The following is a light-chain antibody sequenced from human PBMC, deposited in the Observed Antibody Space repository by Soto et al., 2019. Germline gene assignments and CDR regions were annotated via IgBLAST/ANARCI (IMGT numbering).Light chain of an antibody. CDR1: QSVSNYH. J-gene: IGKJ2*01. V-gene: IGKV3-20*01. CDR3: NHYCTSTPYT. Sequence: EIVLTQSPGTLCLSPGERATLSCRASQSVSNYHLAWYQQKPGQPPKLLIYGASNRATGIPDRFSGSGLGTDFTLTISGLEPEDFAVYFCNHYCTSTPYTFGQGTKVEIK. CDR2: GAS.